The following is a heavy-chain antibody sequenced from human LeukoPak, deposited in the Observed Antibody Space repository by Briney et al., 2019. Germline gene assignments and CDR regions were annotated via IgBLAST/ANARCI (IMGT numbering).Heavy chain of an antibody. D-gene: IGHD3-22*01. CDR3: ARGTMIVVVQN. J-gene: IGHJ4*02. CDR1: GGSISSGGYY. Sequence: SQTLSLTCTVSGGSISSGGYYWSWIRQHPGKGLEWIGYIYYSGSTYYNPSLKSRGTISVDTSKNQFSLKLSSVTAADTAVYYCARGTMIVVVQNWGQGTLVTVSS. CDR2: IYYSGST. V-gene: IGHV4-31*03.